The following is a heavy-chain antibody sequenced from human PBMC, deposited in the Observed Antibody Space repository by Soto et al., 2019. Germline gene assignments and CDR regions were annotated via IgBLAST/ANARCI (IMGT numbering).Heavy chain of an antibody. J-gene: IGHJ4*02. CDR2: ISSSSGTI. V-gene: IGHV3-48*02. D-gene: IGHD6-6*01. CDR1: GFTFSSYG. CDR3: ARGGAARPDY. Sequence: EVQLVESGGGLVQPGGSLRLSCAASGFTFSSYGMNWVRQAPGKGLEWVSYISSSSGTISYADSVKGRFTISRDNARNSLYLQMNSLRDEDTAMYYWARGGAARPDYWGQGTLVTVSS.